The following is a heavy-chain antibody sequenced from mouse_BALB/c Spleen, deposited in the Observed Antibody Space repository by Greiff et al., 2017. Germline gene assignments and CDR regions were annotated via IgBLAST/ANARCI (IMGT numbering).Heavy chain of an antibody. CDR2: IYPSDSYT. V-gene: IGHV1-69*02. CDR3: TRSHDGYYSYAMDY. D-gene: IGHD2-3*01. J-gene: IGHJ4*01. Sequence: VQLQQPGAELVRPGASVKLSCKASGYTFTSYWINWVKQRPGQGLEWIGNIYPSDSYTNYNQKFKDKATLTVDKSSSTAYMQLSSPTSEDSAVYYCTRSHDGYYSYAMDYWGQGTSVTVSS. CDR1: GYTFTSYW.